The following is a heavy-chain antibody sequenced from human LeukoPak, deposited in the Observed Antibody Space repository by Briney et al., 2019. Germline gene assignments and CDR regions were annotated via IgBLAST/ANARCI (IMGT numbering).Heavy chain of an antibody. D-gene: IGHD5-18*01. CDR2: IRSKAYGGTT. V-gene: IGHV3-49*04. J-gene: IGHJ6*02. Sequence: PGRSLRLSCTASGFTFGDYAMSWVRQAPGKGLEWVGFIRSKAYGGTTEYAASVKGRFTISRDDSKSIAYLQMNSLKTEDTAVYYCTRESAMVTFDGMDVWGQGTPVTVSS. CDR3: TRESAMVTFDGMDV. CDR1: GFTFGDYA.